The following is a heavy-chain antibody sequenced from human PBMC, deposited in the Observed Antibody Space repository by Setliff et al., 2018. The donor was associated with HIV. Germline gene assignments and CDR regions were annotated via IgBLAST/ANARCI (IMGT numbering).Heavy chain of an antibody. Sequence: SETLSLTCTVSGGSIRSGDYYWSWIRQHPGKGLEWIGYIYHSGSTYYNPSLKSRVTISVDTSKNQFSLKMSSVTAADPAVYYCARGVVDYDFWSGSGDYYYMDVWGKGTTVTVSS. D-gene: IGHD3-3*01. CDR1: GGSIRSGDYY. CDR2: IYHSGST. CDR3: ARGVVDYDFWSGSGDYYYMDV. J-gene: IGHJ6*03. V-gene: IGHV4-31*03.